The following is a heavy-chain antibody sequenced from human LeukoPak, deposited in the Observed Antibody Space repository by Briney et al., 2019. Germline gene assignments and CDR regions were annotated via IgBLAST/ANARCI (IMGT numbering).Heavy chain of an antibody. J-gene: IGHJ4*02. V-gene: IGHV3-23*01. CDR1: GFTFSSYA. CDR2: ISGSGGST. CDR3: AKSPGGSQLLLYY. D-gene: IGHD2-2*01. Sequence: PGGSLRLSCAASGFTFSSYAMSWVRQAPGKGPEWVSAISGSGGSTYYADSVKGRFTISRDNSKNTLYLQMNSLRAEDTAVYYCAKSPGGSQLLLYYWGQGTLVTVSS.